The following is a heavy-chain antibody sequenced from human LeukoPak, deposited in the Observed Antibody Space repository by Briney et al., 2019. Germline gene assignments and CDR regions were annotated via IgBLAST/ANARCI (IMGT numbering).Heavy chain of an antibody. CDR1: GGSISSYY. Sequence: SETLSLTCTVSGGSISSYYWSWIRQPPGKGLEWIGYIYYSGSTNYNPSLKSRVTISVDTSMNQFSLKLSSVTAADTAVYYCARGGDMVRGVITNWFDPWGQGTLVTVSS. J-gene: IGHJ5*02. V-gene: IGHV4-59*01. D-gene: IGHD3-10*01. CDR2: IYYSGST. CDR3: ARGGDMVRGVITNWFDP.